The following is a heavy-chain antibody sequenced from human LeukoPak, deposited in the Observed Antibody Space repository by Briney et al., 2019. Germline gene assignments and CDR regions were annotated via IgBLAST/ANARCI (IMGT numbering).Heavy chain of an antibody. V-gene: IGHV4-30-2*01. CDR3: ARGLPRRSYSSSWTRWFDP. D-gene: IGHD6-13*01. CDR2: IYHSGST. Sequence: PSQTLSLTCAVSGGSISSGGYSWSWIRQPPGKGLEWIGYIYHSGSTYYNPSLKSRVTISVDRSKNQFSLKLSSVTAADTAVYYCARGLPRRSYSSSWTRWFDPWGQGTLVTVSS. CDR1: GGSISSGGYS. J-gene: IGHJ5*02.